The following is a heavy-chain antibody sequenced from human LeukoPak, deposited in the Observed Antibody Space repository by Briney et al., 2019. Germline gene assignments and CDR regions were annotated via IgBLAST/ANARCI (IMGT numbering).Heavy chain of an antibody. V-gene: IGHV3-15*01. CDR2: IKDKIDGGTT. CDR1: GFTFRNAW. CDR3: SPVRYDRHSSLDY. Sequence: GGSLRLSCAASGFTFRNAWMTWVRQAPGKGLEWVGRIKDKIDGGTTDYAAPVKGRFTISRDDSQNTLFLQMNSLKTEDTAFYYFSPVRYDRHSSLDYWGQGTLVTVSS. J-gene: IGHJ4*02. D-gene: IGHD3-22*01.